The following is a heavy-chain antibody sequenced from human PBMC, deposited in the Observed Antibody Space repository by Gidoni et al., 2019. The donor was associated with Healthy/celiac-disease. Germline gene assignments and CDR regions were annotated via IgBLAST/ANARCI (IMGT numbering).Heavy chain of an antibody. D-gene: IGHD6-6*01. CDR1: GGSISSYY. Sequence: QVQLQESGPGLVKPSETRSLTCPVSGGSISSYYWSWIRQPPGKGLEWIGYIYYSGSTNYNPSLKSRVTISVDTSKNQFSLKLSSVTAADTAVYYCARSSIAARGFFDYWGQGTLVTVSS. CDR3: ARSSIAARGFFDY. V-gene: IGHV4-59*08. J-gene: IGHJ4*02. CDR2: IYYSGST.